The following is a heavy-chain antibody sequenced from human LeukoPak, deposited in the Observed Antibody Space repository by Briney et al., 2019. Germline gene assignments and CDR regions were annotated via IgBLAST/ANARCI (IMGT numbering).Heavy chain of an antibody. CDR2: IYYSGST. CDR3: ARDQGAVAGTWAYYYGMDV. D-gene: IGHD6-19*01. CDR1: GGSISSGDYY. J-gene: IGHJ6*02. Sequence: SETLSLTCTVSGGSISSGDYYWSWIRQPPGKGLEWIGYIYYSGSTNYNPSLKSRVTISVDTSKNQFSLKLSSVTAADTAVYYCARDQGAVAGTWAYYYGMDVWGQGTTVTVSS. V-gene: IGHV4-61*08.